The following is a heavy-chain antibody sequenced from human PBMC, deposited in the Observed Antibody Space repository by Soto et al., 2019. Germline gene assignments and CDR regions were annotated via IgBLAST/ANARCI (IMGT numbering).Heavy chain of an antibody. V-gene: IGHV4-31*03. D-gene: IGHD2-21*01. J-gene: IGHJ6*02. CDR1: GGSISSGGYY. CDR3: AASCVGCGGFNYYGMDA. CDR2: IYYSGST. Sequence: QVQLQESGPGLVKPSQTLSLTCTVSGGSISSGGYYWSWIRPHPGKGLEWIGYIYYSGSTYYSPSLKSRVTISVDTSKNQFSLKLSSVTAADTAVYYCAASCVGCGGFNYYGMDAWGQGTTVTVSS.